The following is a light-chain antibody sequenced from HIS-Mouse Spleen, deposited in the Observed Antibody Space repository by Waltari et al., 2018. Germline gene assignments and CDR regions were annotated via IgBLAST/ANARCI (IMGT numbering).Light chain of an antibody. J-gene: IGLJ2*01. CDR1: SSDVRGSTY. CDR3: SSYTSSSTRV. CDR2: DVS. Sequence: QSALPPPASLSGPPGQSLTISCTGTSSDVRGSTYVSWYQQHPGKAPKLMIYDVSNRPSGVSNRFSGSKSGNTASLTISGLQAEDEADYYCSSYTSSSTRVFGGGTKLTVL. V-gene: IGLV2-14*03.